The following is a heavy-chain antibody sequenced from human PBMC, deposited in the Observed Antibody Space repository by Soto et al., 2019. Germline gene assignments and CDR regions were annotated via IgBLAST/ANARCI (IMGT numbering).Heavy chain of an antibody. CDR2: INHSGST. CDR3: ARRFYDFWSGYYNWFDP. D-gene: IGHD3-3*01. J-gene: IGHJ5*02. CDR1: GGSFSGYY. Sequence: SETLSLTCAVYGGSFSGYYWSWIRQPPGKGLEWIGEINHSGSTNYNPSLKSRVTISVDTSENQFSLKLSSVTAADTAVYYCARRFYDFWSGYYNWFDPWGQGTLVTVSS. V-gene: IGHV4-34*01.